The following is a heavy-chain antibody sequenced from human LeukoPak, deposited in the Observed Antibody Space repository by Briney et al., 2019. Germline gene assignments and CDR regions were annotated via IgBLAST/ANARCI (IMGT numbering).Heavy chain of an antibody. D-gene: IGHD2-2*01. CDR2: IYWYDDK. CDR3: AHFGVYCSSSSCRKSNWFDP. Sequence: SGPTLVNPTQTLTLTCTFSGFSLTTSGVGVGWIRQPPGKALEWLALIYWYDDKRYSPSLKSRLTITKDTSKNQVVLTMTNMDPVDTATYYCAHFGVYCSSSSCRKSNWFDPWGQGTLVTVSS. J-gene: IGHJ5*02. CDR1: GFSLTTSGVG. V-gene: IGHV2-5*01.